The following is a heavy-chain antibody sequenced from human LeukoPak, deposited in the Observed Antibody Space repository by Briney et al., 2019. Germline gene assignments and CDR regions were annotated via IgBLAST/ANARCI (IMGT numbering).Heavy chain of an antibody. V-gene: IGHV1-46*01. Sequence: ASVKVSCKASGYTFTSYGISWVRQAPGQGLEWMGIINPSGGSTSYAQKFQGRVTMTRDTSTSTVYMELSSLRSEDTAVYYCARVGGCTGGSCYNGMDVWGQGTTVTVSS. CDR2: INPSGGST. CDR1: GYTFTSYG. CDR3: ARVGGCTGGSCYNGMDV. J-gene: IGHJ6*02. D-gene: IGHD2-15*01.